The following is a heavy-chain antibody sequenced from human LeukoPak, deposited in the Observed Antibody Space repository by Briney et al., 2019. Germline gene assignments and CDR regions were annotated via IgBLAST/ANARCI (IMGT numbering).Heavy chain of an antibody. CDR1: GFTFSGSA. V-gene: IGHV3-73*01. D-gene: IGHD1-26*01. CDR2: IRSKANNYAT. Sequence: PGGSLKLSCAASGFTFSGSAMHWVRQASGKGLEWVGRIRSKANNYATTYAASVKGRFTISRDDSKNTAYLQMNSLKTEDTAVYYCLTRYQLSGNYYEYWGQGTLVTVSS. J-gene: IGHJ4*02. CDR3: LTRYQLSGNYYEY.